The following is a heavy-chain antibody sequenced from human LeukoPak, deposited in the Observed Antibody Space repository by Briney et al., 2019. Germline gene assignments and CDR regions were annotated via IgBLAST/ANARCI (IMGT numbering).Heavy chain of an antibody. V-gene: IGHV1-2*02. J-gene: IGHJ6*03. CDR3: ARGVDTAMVPYYYYYMDV. D-gene: IGHD5-18*01. CDR1: GYTFTSYA. CDR2: INPNSGGT. Sequence: ASVKVSCKASGYTFTSYAMNWVRQAPGQGLEWTGWINPNSGGTNYAQKFQGRVTMTRDTSISTAYMEPSRLRSDDTAVYYCARGVDTAMVPYYYYYMDVWGKGTTVTISS.